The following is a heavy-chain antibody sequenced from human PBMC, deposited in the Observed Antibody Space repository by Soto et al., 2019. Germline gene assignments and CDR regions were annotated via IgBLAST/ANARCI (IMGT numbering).Heavy chain of an antibody. Sequence: ASVKVSCKASGYTFTRYAMHWVRQAPGQRLEWMGWINAGNGNTQYSQKFQGRVTITRDTSASTAYMELSSLRSEDSAVFYCVRTDCSSTSCYNYYYYGMDVWGQGTTVTVSS. V-gene: IGHV1-3*01. CDR2: INAGNGNT. CDR1: GYTFTRYA. D-gene: IGHD2-2*01. CDR3: VRTDCSSTSCYNYYYYGMDV. J-gene: IGHJ6*02.